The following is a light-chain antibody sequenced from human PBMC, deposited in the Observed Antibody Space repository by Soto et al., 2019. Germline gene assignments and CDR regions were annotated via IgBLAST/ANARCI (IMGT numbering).Light chain of an antibody. Sequence: DIVMTQSPLSLPVTPGEPASISCRSSQSLLHSNGYNYLDWYLQKPGQSTQLLMDLRSNRASGAPDNLSGSGCGLVFTLKIGRVEAEDVGVYYCMPHLQSWTFGQGTKVKIK. V-gene: IGKV2-28*01. CDR3: MPHLQSWT. CDR2: LRS. J-gene: IGKJ1*01. CDR1: QSLLHSNGYNY.